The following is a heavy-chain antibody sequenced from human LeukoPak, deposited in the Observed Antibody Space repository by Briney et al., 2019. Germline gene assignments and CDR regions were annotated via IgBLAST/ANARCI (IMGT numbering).Heavy chain of an antibody. CDR2: TSAYNGNT. V-gene: IGHV1-18*04. D-gene: IGHD6-19*01. Sequence: ASVKVSCKASGYTFTSYGISWVRQAPGQGLEWMGWTSAYNGNTNYAQKFQGRVTMTTDTSTSTAYMELRSLRSDDTAVYYCARASCGWHFDYWGQGTLVTVSS. CDR1: GYTFTSYG. CDR3: ARASCGWHFDY. J-gene: IGHJ4*02.